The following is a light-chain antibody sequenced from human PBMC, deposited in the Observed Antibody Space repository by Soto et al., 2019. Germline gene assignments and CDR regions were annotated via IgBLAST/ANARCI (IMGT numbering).Light chain of an antibody. J-gene: IGKJ4*01. CDR1: QDVSRS. V-gene: IGKV1-9*01. Sequence: DTQLTQSPSFLSASVGDRVTIACRASQDVSRSVGWYQQKPGTAPKLLISAASTLNSGVPSRFSGSGSGTDFTLTSRSLQPEDFATYYCQQLWTYPLTFGGGTKVEI. CDR3: QQLWTYPLT. CDR2: AAS.